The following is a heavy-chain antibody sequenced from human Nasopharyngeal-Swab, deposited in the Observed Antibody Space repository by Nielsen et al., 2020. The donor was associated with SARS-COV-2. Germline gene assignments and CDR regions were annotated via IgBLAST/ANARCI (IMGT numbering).Heavy chain of an antibody. CDR3: ARGLSGIVPSPILGLGPYYYYYYMDV. J-gene: IGHJ6*03. Sequence: SETLSLTCAVYGGSFSADYWGWIRQPPGRGLEWIGEINHSGSTNYNPSLKSRVTMSVDPSKNQFSLRLSSVTAAATAVYYCARGLSGIVPSPILGLGPYYYYYYMDVWGKGTTVTVSS. D-gene: IGHD7-27*01. CDR1: GGSFSADY. V-gene: IGHV4-34*01. CDR2: INHSGST.